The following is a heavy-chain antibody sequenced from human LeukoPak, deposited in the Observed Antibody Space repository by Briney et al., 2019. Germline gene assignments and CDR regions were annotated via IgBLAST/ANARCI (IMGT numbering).Heavy chain of an antibody. D-gene: IGHD3-22*01. CDR2: INPSGGST. J-gene: IGHJ4*02. CDR1: GYTFTGYY. CDR3: AKDLYHRYYHNSGHAFDY. Sequence: ASVKVSCKASGYTFTGYYMHWVRQAPGQGLEWMGIINPSGGSTNYAQKFQGRVIMTRDTSTSTVYMELSSLRSEDTAVYYCAKDLYHRYYHNSGHAFDYWGQGTLVTVSS. V-gene: IGHV1-46*01.